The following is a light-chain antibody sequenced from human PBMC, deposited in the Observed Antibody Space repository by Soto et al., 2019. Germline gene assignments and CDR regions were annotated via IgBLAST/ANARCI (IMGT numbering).Light chain of an antibody. CDR1: QSVSSG. CDR2: DAS. J-gene: IGKJ2*01. V-gene: IGKV3-15*01. CDR3: QHYYNWPYT. Sequence: DIVMTQSPATLSVSAGERVTLSCRASQSVSSGLGWYHQKPGQAPRLLIYDASTRATGIPVRFSGSGSGTEFTLTISSLQSEDFAVYYCQHYYNWPYTFGQGTKLEIK.